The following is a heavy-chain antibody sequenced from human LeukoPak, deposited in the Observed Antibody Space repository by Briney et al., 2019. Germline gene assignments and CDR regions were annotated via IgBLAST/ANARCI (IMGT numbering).Heavy chain of an antibody. CDR3: ARSTQDITDRVPYYYYGMDV. J-gene: IGHJ6*04. CDR2: INPNSGGT. V-gene: IGHV1-2*04. CDR1: GYTFTGYY. Sequence: ASVKVSCKASGYTFTGYYMHWVRQAPGQGLGWMGWINPNSGGTNYAQKFQGWVTMTRDTSISTAYMELSRLRSDDTAVYYCARSTQDITDRVPYYYYGMDVWGKGTTVTVSS. D-gene: IGHD2-15*01.